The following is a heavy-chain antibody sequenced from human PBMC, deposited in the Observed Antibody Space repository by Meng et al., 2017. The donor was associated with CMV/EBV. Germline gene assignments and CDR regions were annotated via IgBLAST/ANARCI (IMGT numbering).Heavy chain of an antibody. CDR2: ISYYGSNK. CDR3: ARVRHEYQQLFAGFDP. CDR1: GFTFSSYS. V-gene: IGHV3-30-3*01. D-gene: IGHD2-2*01. J-gene: IGHJ5*02. Sequence: GGSLRLSCAASGFTFSSYSINWVRQAPGKGLEWVAYISYYGSNKYYADSVKGRFTISRDNSKNTLYLQMNSLGAEDTAVYYCARVRHEYQQLFAGFDPWGQGTLVTVSS.